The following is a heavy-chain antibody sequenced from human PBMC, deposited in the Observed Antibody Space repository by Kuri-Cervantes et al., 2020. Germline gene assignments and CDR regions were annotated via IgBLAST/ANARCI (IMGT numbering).Heavy chain of an antibody. D-gene: IGHD4-17*01. CDR3: ARHLDLDYGDYYSDAFDI. V-gene: IGHV5-51*01. CDR1: GYIFTSYW. Sequence: GGSLRLSCKGSGYIFTSYWIGWVRQMPGKGLEWVGIIYPGDSDTRYSPSFQGQVTISADKSISTAYLQWSSLKASDTAMYYCARHLDLDYGDYYSDAFDIWGQGTMVTVSS. J-gene: IGHJ3*02. CDR2: IYPGDSDT.